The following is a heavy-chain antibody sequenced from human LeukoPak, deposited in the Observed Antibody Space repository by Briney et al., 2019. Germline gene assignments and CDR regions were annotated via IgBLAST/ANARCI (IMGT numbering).Heavy chain of an antibody. V-gene: IGHV3-21*01. Sequence: PGGSLRLSCAASGFIFRNYGMNWVRQAPGKGLEWVSSISSGSSYIYYADSVKGRFTISRDNAKNSLYLQMNSLRAEDTAVYYCARDRPNWNDGGSDYWGQGTLVTVSS. D-gene: IGHD1-20*01. CDR1: GFIFRNYG. J-gene: IGHJ4*02. CDR2: ISSGSSYI. CDR3: ARDRPNWNDGGSDY.